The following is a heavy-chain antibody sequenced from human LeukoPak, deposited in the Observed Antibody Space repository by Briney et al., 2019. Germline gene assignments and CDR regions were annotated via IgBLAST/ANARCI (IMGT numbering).Heavy chain of an antibody. J-gene: IGHJ6*03. Sequence: PGGSLRLSCAASRFTFSSYGMHWVRQAPGKGLEWVAYIQYDGSNEQYADSVKGRFSISRDSSKNTLYLQMNSLRAEDTAVYYCAKGGGTARPFPPYYYYYMDVWGKGTTVTVSS. D-gene: IGHD6-6*01. CDR2: IQYDGSNE. CDR1: RFTFSSYG. CDR3: AKGGGTARPFPPYYYYYMDV. V-gene: IGHV3-30*02.